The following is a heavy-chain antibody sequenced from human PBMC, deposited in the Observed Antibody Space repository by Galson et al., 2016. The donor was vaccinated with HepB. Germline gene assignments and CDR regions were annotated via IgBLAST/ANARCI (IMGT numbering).Heavy chain of an antibody. CDR2: MFHSGSI. CDR3: ASNVLGVTTFDS. CDR1: GGSIKNNY. D-gene: IGHD1-1*01. Sequence: SETLSLTCNVSGGSIKNNYWSWIRQSPAKGLEWIGYMFHSGSIKYNPSLTTRASMSIDTSKNQFSLRLTSVTVADMGVYYCASNVLGVTTFDSWGPGTMVTVSS. J-gene: IGHJ3*02. V-gene: IGHV4-59*08.